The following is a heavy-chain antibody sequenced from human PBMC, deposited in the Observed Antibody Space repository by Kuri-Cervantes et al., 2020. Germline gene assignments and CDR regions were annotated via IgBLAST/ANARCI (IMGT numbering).Heavy chain of an antibody. CDR2: VRNIANSHTT. CDR3: TTLTVTTGGVDY. J-gene: IGHJ4*02. Sequence: GESLKISCGASGFTFSDHYMDWVRQAPGKGLEWVGRVRNIANSHTTEYAASVKGRFTISRDDSKNSLYLQMNSLKTEDTAVYYCTTLTVTTGGVDYWGQGTLVTVSS. CDR1: GFTFSDHY. V-gene: IGHV3-72*01. D-gene: IGHD4-17*01.